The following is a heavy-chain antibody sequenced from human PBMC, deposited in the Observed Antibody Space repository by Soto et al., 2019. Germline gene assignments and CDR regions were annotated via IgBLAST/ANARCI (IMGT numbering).Heavy chain of an antibody. CDR1: GYTFTSYG. Sequence: QVQLVQSGAEVKKPGASVKVSCKASGYTFTSYGISWVRQAPGQGLEWMGWISAYNGNTNYAQKLQGRVTMTTDTSTSTAYMELRSRRSDDTAVYYCARDAMLYYYDSSGYTDWGQGTLVTVSS. D-gene: IGHD3-22*01. V-gene: IGHV1-18*01. CDR3: ARDAMLYYYDSSGYTD. CDR2: ISAYNGNT. J-gene: IGHJ4*02.